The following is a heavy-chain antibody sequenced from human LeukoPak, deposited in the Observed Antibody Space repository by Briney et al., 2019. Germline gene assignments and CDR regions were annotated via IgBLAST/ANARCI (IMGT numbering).Heavy chain of an antibody. D-gene: IGHD2-21*02. J-gene: IGHJ6*03. V-gene: IGHV4-61*02. CDR1: GGSITSGRYY. CDR3: ARGVVTDDYYMDV. CDR2: LYTNDNT. Sequence: SETLSLTCSASGGSITSGRYYWTWIRQPAGKGLEWIGRLYTNDNTNYDPSLESRVSISVDTSKSPFYLQLTSVTAADTAVYFCARGVVTDDYYMDVWGKGITVIVSS.